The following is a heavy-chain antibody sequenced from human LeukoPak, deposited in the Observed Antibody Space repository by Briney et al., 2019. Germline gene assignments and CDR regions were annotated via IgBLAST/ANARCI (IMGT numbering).Heavy chain of an antibody. V-gene: IGHV1-2*02. D-gene: IGHD4-17*01. CDR1: GYTFTDYY. CDR2: INPNSGGT. J-gene: IGHJ6*03. Sequence: ASVKVSCKASGYTFTDYYMHWVRQAPGQGLEWMGWINPNSGGTNYAQKFQGRVTMTRDTSISTAYMELSRLRSDDTAVYYCARAADYGDYYYYMDVWGKGTTVTVSS. CDR3: ARAADYGDYYYYMDV.